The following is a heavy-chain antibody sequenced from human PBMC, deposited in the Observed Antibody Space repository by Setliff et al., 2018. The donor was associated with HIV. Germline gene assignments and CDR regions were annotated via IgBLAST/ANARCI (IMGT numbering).Heavy chain of an antibody. Sequence: PSETLSLTCSVSGDSISNPNYYWGWIRQPPGKGLEWIGYIYTSGSTNYNPSLKSRVTISVDTSKNQFSLKLSSVTAADTAVYYCARGSSGYSYAYYYYYMDVWGKGTTVTVSS. J-gene: IGHJ6*03. V-gene: IGHV4-61*01. CDR3: ARGSSGYSYAYYYYYMDV. CDR1: GDSISNPNYY. D-gene: IGHD5-18*01. CDR2: IYTSGST.